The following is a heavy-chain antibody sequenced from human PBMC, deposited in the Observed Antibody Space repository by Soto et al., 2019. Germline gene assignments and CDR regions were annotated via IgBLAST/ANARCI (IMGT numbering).Heavy chain of an antibody. CDR3: ARLGQGGYVQGMDV. CDR2: IDPADSET. CDR1: GYSFITHW. J-gene: IGHJ6*02. D-gene: IGHD5-12*01. V-gene: IGHV5-51*01. Sequence: GESLKISCKGSGYSFITHWIAWVRQKPGKGPEWMGIIDPADSETKYSPSFQGQVTISADKSINTAYLQWSSLKASDTAMYYCARLGQGGYVQGMDVWGQGTTVTVSS.